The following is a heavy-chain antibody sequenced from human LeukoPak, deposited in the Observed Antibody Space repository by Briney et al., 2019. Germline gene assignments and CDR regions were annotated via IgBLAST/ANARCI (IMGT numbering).Heavy chain of an antibody. Sequence: SVKVSCKASGGTFSSHAISWVRQAPGQGLEWMGGIIPIFGTANYAQKFQGRVTITADESTSTAYMELSSLRSEDTAVYYCARGGDYDTQGGFDYWGQGTLVTVSS. CDR2: IIPIFGTA. CDR1: GGTFSSHA. CDR3: ARGGDYDTQGGFDY. J-gene: IGHJ4*02. D-gene: IGHD3-22*01. V-gene: IGHV1-69*13.